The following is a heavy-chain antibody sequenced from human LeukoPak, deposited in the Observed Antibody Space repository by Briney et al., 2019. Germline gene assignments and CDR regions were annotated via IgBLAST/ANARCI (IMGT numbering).Heavy chain of an antibody. CDR1: GFTFNGSA. CDR2: IRSKAHRYAT. D-gene: IGHD4-17*01. V-gene: IGHV3-73*01. Sequence: GGSLRLSCATSGFTFNGSALHWVRQASGQGLEWVGRIRSKAHRYATAYAASVKGRFTVPRDDSKNMAYLQMNSLKTEDTAIYYCTRRHYGDYVVDNWGQGTLVTVSS. CDR3: TRRHYGDYVVDN. J-gene: IGHJ4*02.